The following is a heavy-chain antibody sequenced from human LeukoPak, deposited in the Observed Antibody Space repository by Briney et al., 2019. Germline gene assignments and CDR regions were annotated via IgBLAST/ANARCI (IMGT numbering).Heavy chain of an antibody. CDR3: AKSIAAAGRGFDY. Sequence: GGSLRLSCAASGFTFSSYAMSWVRQAPGKGLEWVSAISGSGGSTYYADSVKGRFTISRDNSKNTVNLQMNSLRVEDMAVYFCAKSIAAAGRGFDYWGQGTPVTVSS. J-gene: IGHJ4*02. D-gene: IGHD6-25*01. CDR1: GFTFSSYA. CDR2: ISGSGGST. V-gene: IGHV3-23*01.